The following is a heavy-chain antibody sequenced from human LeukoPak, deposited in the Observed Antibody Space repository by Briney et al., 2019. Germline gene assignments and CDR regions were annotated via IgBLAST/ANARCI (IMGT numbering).Heavy chain of an antibody. J-gene: IGHJ4*02. V-gene: IGHV4-39*01. CDR2: IYYSGST. CDR3: ARHPQYYFDY. CDR1: GGSISISSYY. D-gene: IGHD6-19*01. Sequence: SETLSLTCTVSGGSISISSYYWGWIRQPPGKGLEWIGSIYYSGSTYYNPSLKSRVTISVDTSKNQFSLKLSSVTAADTAVYYCARHPQYYFDYWGQGTLVTVSS.